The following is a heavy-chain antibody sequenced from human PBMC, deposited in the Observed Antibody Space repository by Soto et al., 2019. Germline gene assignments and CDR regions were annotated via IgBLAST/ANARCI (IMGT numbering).Heavy chain of an antibody. Sequence: QITLKESGPTLVKPTQTLTLTCTISGFSLSTSGVGVGWIRQPPGKSLEWLALIYWDDVQRYSPSLKTRLTITKDNSRSQVVLTMINMDPVDTATYYCAHSPCSGGTCYLFDYWGQGTLVTVSS. J-gene: IGHJ4*02. CDR2: IYWDDVQ. CDR1: GFSLSTSGVG. CDR3: AHSPCSGGTCYLFDY. V-gene: IGHV2-5*02. D-gene: IGHD2-15*01.